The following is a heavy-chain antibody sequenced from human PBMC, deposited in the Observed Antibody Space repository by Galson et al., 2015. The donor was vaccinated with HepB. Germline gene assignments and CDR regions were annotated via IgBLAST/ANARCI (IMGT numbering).Heavy chain of an antibody. J-gene: IGHJ1*01. D-gene: IGHD6-19*01. V-gene: IGHV1-3*01. CDR2: INAGNGNT. CDR1: GYTFTSYA. Sequence: SVKVSCKASGYTFTSYAMHWVRQAPGQRLEWMGWINAGNGNTKYSQKFQGRVTITRDTSASTAYMELSSLRSEDTAVYYCARGRLYSSGWYWEYFQHWGQGTLVTVSS. CDR3: ARGRLYSSGWYWEYFQH.